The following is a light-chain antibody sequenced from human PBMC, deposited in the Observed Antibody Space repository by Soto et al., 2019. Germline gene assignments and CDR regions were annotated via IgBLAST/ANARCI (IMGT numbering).Light chain of an antibody. Sequence: QSAVTQPPSASGSPGQSVTISCTGTSSDVGGYDYVSWYQQHPGKAPKLMIYEVTIRPSGVSDRFSGSKSGNTASLSVSGLQAEHEADYYCSSYTGGNPSYVFGTGTKLTV. J-gene: IGLJ1*01. CDR1: SSDVGGYDY. CDR3: SSYTGGNPSYV. CDR2: EVT. V-gene: IGLV2-8*01.